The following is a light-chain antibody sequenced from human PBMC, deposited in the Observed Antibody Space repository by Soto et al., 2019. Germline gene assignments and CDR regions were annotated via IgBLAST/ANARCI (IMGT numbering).Light chain of an antibody. CDR2: KES. J-gene: IGLJ2*01. CDR3: YSAADNNLV. CDR1: ILAKKY. Sequence: SYELTQPSSVSVSPGQTASITCSGDILAKKYARWIQQKPGQAPVLVIYKESERPSGIPERFSGSSSGTTVTLTIRGAQVEDEADYYCYSAADNNLVFGGGTQLTVL. V-gene: IGLV3-27*01.